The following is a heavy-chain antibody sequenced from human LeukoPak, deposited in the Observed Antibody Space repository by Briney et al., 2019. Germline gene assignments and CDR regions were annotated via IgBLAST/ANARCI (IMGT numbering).Heavy chain of an antibody. CDR1: GYSFTTHW. CDR3: ATSESQTRFDY. CDR2: IFPGDSET. D-gene: IGHD1/OR15-1a*01. Sequence: GESLKISCKGSGYSFTTHWIGWMRQLPGKGLEWMGLIFPGDSETIYSPSLQGQVTISADKSINTAYLRWSSLKASDTAMYYCATSESQTRFDYWGQGTLVTVSS. J-gene: IGHJ4*02. V-gene: IGHV5-51*01.